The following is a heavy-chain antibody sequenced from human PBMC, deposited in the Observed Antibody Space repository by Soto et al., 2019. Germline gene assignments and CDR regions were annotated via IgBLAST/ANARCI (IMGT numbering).Heavy chain of an antibody. Sequence: ASVKVSCKASGYTFTSYGISWVRQAPGQGLEWMGWISAYNGNTNYAQKLQGRVTMTTDTSTSTAYMELRSLRSDYTAVYYCARYSSSWYIFDYWGQGTLVTVSS. V-gene: IGHV1-18*01. CDR1: GYTFTSYG. CDR2: ISAYNGNT. J-gene: IGHJ4*02. D-gene: IGHD6-13*01. CDR3: ARYSSSWYIFDY.